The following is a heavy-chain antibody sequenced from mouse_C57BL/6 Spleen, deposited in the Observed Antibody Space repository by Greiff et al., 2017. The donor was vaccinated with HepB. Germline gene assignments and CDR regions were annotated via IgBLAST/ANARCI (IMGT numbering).Heavy chain of an antibody. CDR3: ARGIYDGYYNYFDY. CDR2: IYPRSGNT. J-gene: IGHJ2*01. CDR1: GYTFTSYG. D-gene: IGHD2-3*01. Sequence: VQVVESGAELARPGASVKLSCKASGYTFTSYGISWVKQRTGQGLEWIGEIYPRSGNTYYNEKFKGKATLTADKSSSTAYMELRSLTSEDSAVYFVARGIYDGYYNYFDYWGQGTTLTVSS. V-gene: IGHV1-81*01.